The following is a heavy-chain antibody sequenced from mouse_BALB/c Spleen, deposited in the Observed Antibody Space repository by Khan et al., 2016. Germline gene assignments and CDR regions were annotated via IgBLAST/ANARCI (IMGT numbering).Heavy chain of an antibody. CDR2: IYPSDSYT. V-gene: IGHV1-69*02. J-gene: IGHJ2*01. Sequence: QVRLQQSGAELVKPGASVKLSCKASGYIFTSYWLNWVKQRPGQSLEWIGNIYPSDSYTNYNQKLKDKAALTVDRSSSTAYMQLSSPTSEDSAVYYCTRSGGSSYDYWGQGTTLTVSS. D-gene: IGHD1-1*01. CDR1: GYIFTSYW. CDR3: TRSGGSSYDY.